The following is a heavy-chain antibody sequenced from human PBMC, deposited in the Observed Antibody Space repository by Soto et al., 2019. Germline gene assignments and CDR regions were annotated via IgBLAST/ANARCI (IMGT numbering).Heavy chain of an antibody. V-gene: IGHV3-74*01. CDR1: GFIFNNYW. CDR2: IYTDGSST. J-gene: IGHJ1*01. CDR3: ARDQARAWSFQLGF. D-gene: IGHD6-6*01. Sequence: PGGSLRLSCAASGFIFNNYWMYWVRQAPGKGLVWVSRIYTDGSSTSYADSVKGRFTISRDNANNMLYLHMESLRAEDTGIYFCARDQARAWSFQLGFRGRGTLVTVSS.